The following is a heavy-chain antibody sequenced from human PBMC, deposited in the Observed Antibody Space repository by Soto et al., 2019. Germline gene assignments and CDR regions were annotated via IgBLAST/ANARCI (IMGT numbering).Heavy chain of an antibody. CDR2: IWYDGSNK. V-gene: IGHV3-33*08. J-gene: IGHJ6*02. CDR1: GFTFSSYG. CDR3: ARENLTVIEYYYYGMDV. Sequence: QVQLVESGGGVVQPGRSLRLSCAASGFTFSSYGMHWVRQAPGKGLEWVAVIWYDGSNKYYADSVKGRFTISRDNSKNTLYLQMNSLRAEDTAVYYCARENLTVIEYYYYGMDVWVQGSTVTVSS. D-gene: IGHD4-17*01.